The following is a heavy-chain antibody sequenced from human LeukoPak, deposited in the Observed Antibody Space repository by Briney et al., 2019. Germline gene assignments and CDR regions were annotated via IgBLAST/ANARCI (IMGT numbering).Heavy chain of an antibody. CDR3: ARDLGWGREPGRSFDY. CDR2: INWNGGST. Sequence: GGSLRLSCAASGFTFDDYGMSWVRQAPGKGLEWVSGINWNGGSTGYADSVKGRFTISRDNAKNSLYLQMNSLRAEDTAVYYCARDLGWGREPGRSFDYWGQGTLVTVSS. J-gene: IGHJ4*02. CDR1: GFTFDDYG. D-gene: IGHD3-16*01. V-gene: IGHV3-20*04.